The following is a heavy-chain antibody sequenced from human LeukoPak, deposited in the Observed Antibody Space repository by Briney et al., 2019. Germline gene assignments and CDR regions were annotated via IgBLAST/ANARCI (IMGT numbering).Heavy chain of an antibody. CDR3: AGFFYDNSGDAFDI. CDR1: GGGLTFTSHA. J-gene: IGHJ3*02. D-gene: IGHD3-22*01. Sequence: GASVKVSCKASGGGLTFTSHAISWVRQAPGQGLEWMGGLIPIYGSANYAQKFQGRVTITSDESTRTVYMELSSLRPEDSAVYYCAGFFYDNSGDAFDIWGQGTMVTVSS. V-gene: IGHV1-69*01. CDR2: LIPIYGSA.